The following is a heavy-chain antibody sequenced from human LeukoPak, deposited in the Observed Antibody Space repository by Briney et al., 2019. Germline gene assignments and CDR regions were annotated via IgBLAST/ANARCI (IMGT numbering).Heavy chain of an antibody. Sequence: GGSLWLSCAASGLTVSNNYMSWVRQAPGKGLEWVSVIFPGGITYYADSVRGRFTISRDNSKNTVHLQMNSLRPEDTAVYYCASYDGRAAYFEYWGQGTLVTVSS. J-gene: IGHJ4*02. D-gene: IGHD3-16*01. V-gene: IGHV3-66*02. CDR1: GLTVSNNY. CDR3: ASYDGRAAYFEY. CDR2: IFPGGIT.